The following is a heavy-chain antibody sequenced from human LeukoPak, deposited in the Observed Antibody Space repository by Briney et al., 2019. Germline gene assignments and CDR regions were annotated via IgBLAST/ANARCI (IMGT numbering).Heavy chain of an antibody. D-gene: IGHD3-22*01. V-gene: IGHV4-4*07. Sequence: SETLSLTCTVSGGSISSYYWSGIRQPAGKGLEWIGRIYTSGSTNYNPSLKSRVTMSVDTSKNQLSLKLSSVTAAGTAVYYCARGQPYYYDSSGYFPNWFDPWGQGTLVTVSS. CDR2: IYTSGST. J-gene: IGHJ5*02. CDR1: GGSISSYY. CDR3: ARGQPYYYDSSGYFPNWFDP.